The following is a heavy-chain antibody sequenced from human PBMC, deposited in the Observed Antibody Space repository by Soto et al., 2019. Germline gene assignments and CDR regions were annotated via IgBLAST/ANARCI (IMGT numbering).Heavy chain of an antibody. D-gene: IGHD1-26*01. CDR3: TGGVGDAF. CDR1: ESTVSRDW. Sequence: EVHLVESGGGLVQTGGSLRLSCAIFESTVSRDWMNWVRQAPGKGLEWVAHINQDGSEKYYVDSVKGRFTISRDNAKKSLYLQMNRLGPAQTAMYYCTGGVGDAFWGQGTRGTVSS. J-gene: IGHJ4*02. CDR2: INQDGSEK. V-gene: IGHV3-7*04.